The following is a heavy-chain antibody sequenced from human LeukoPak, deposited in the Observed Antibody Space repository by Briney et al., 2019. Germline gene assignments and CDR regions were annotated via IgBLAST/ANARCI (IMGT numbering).Heavy chain of an antibody. J-gene: IGHJ6*02. D-gene: IGHD3-10*01. V-gene: IGHV1-18*01. CDR2: ISGYNGNT. CDR3: AREPGGAGSYFFPGYAMDV. Sequence: ASVKVSCKASGYSFTSYGINWVRQAPGQGLEWMGWISGYNGNTKYAQDFQGRVAMTTDTSTSTAYMELRSLRSDDTAVYYCAREPGGAGSYFFPGYAMDVWGQGTTVTVSS. CDR1: GYSFTSYG.